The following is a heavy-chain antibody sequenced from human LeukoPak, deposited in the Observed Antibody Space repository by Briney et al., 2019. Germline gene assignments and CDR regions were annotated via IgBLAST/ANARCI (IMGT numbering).Heavy chain of an antibody. D-gene: IGHD3-3*01. CDR1: GFTFSNYW. V-gene: IGHV3-7*01. Sequence: GGSLRLSCAASGFTFSNYWMYWVRLAPGQGLEWVANIKQDGTEKYYVDSVKGRFTISRDNAKNSLYLQMNSLRAEDTAVYYCARDRNTDFWSGYYTNYFDSWGQGTLVTVSS. CDR2: IKQDGTEK. J-gene: IGHJ4*02. CDR3: ARDRNTDFWSGYYTNYFDS.